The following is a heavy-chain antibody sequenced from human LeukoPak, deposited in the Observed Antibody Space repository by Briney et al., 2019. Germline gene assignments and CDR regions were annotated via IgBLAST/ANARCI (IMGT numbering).Heavy chain of an antibody. CDR1: GFTFSNYA. J-gene: IGHJ4*02. V-gene: IGHV3-23*01. D-gene: IGHD6-19*01. Sequence: GGSLRLPCAASGFTFSNYAMSWVRQAPGEGLEWVSTIRSSGDSTTYADSVKGRFTISRDNSKNALYLQMNSLRVEDTAVYYCAKMGWAAVGMSGGGYWGQGILVTVSS. CDR3: AKMGWAAVGMSGGGY. CDR2: IRSSGDST.